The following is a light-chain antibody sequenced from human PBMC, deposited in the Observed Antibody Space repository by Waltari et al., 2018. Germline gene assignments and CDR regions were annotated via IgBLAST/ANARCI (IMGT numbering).Light chain of an antibody. V-gene: IGLV2-23*02. CDR3: CSYAGSTTWV. CDR1: SSDVGSYNL. Sequence: QSALTQPASVSGSPGQSITISCTGTSSDVGSYNLVSWYQQHPGKAPKLMIYEVTKRHSGVSNRFSDSKSGNTASLTISGLQAEDEADYYCCSYAGSTTWVFGGGTKLTVL. J-gene: IGLJ3*02. CDR2: EVT.